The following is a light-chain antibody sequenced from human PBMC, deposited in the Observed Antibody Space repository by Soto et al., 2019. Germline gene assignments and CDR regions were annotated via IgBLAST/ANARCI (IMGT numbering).Light chain of an antibody. CDR1: KLGDKY. V-gene: IGLV3-1*01. CDR2: QHS. J-gene: IGLJ2*01. Sequence: SSELTQPPSVSVSPGQTASITCYGDKLGDKYTCWYQQKPGQSPVLVIYQHSQRPSGIPERFSGSNSGNTATLTISGTQAMDEADYYCQAWDSSTDVVFGGGTKLTVL. CDR3: QAWDSSTDVV.